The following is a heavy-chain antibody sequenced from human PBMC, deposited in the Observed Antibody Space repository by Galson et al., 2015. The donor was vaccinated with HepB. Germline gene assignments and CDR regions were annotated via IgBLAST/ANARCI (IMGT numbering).Heavy chain of an antibody. J-gene: IGHJ4*02. V-gene: IGHV3-48*03. CDR1: GFTFSIYE. CDR2: ISSSGSTI. Sequence: SLRLSCAASGFTFSIYEMNWVRQAPGKGLEWVSYISSSGSTIYYADSVKGRFTISRDNAKNSLYLQMNSLRAEDTAVYYCARGSHDYGDYAVGYWGQGTLVTVSS. D-gene: IGHD4-17*01. CDR3: ARGSHDYGDYAVGY.